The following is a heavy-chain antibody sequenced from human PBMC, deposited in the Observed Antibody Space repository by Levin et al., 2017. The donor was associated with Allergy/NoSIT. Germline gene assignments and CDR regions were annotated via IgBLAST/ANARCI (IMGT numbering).Heavy chain of an antibody. CDR1: GFTFSSYA. CDR2: ISGSGGST. Sequence: SGGSLRLSCAASGFTFSSYAMSWVRQAPGKGLEWVSAISGSGGSTYYADSVKGRFTISRDNSKNTLYLQMNSLRAEDTAVYYCATEERIQLWLSPYYFDYWGQGTLVTVSS. J-gene: IGHJ4*02. CDR3: ATEERIQLWLSPYYFDY. V-gene: IGHV3-23*01. D-gene: IGHD5-18*01.